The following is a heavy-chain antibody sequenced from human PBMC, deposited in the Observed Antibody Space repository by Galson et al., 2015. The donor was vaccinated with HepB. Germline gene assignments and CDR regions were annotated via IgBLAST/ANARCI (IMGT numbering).Heavy chain of an antibody. D-gene: IGHD4-23*01. CDR2: ISYDGSNK. J-gene: IGHJ5*02. Sequence: SLRLSCAASGFTFTYYNMHWVRQAPGKGLEWVAVISYDGSNKYYADSVKGRFTISRDNSKNTLYLQMSSLRGEDTAVYYCAREADYGGSSGPAWGQGTLVTVSS. V-gene: IGHV3-30-3*01. CDR3: AREADYGGSSGPA. CDR1: GFTFTYYN.